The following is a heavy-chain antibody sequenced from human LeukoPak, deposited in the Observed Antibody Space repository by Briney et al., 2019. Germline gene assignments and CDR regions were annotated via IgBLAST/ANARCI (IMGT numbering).Heavy chain of an antibody. CDR1: GYTFTGYY. D-gene: IGHD1-26*01. J-gene: IGHJ4*02. Sequence: ASVKVSCKASGYTFTGYYMHWVRQAPGQGLEWMGWISAYNGNTNYAQKLQGRVTMTTDTSTSTAYMELRSLRSDDTAVYYCARDSGRVGATGYWGQGTLVTVSS. V-gene: IGHV1-18*04. CDR2: ISAYNGNT. CDR3: ARDSGRVGATGY.